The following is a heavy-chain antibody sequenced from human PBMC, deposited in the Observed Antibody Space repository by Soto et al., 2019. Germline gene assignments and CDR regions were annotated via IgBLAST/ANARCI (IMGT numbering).Heavy chain of an antibody. CDR1: GDSISSSNW. CDR3: VDMRGEWLPRD. CDR2: IYHSGET. D-gene: IGHD3-3*01. Sequence: SETLSLTCAVSGDSISSSNWWSWVRQPPGKGLEWIGEIYHSGETNYNPSLKSRVIILVDKSKNQFSLKLASVTAADTAAYYCVDMRGEWLPRDWGQGILVTVSS. J-gene: IGHJ4*02. V-gene: IGHV4-4*02.